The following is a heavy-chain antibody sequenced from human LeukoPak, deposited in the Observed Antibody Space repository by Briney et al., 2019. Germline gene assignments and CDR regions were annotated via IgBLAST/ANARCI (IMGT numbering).Heavy chain of an antibody. Sequence: PGRSLRLSCAASGFTFSSYGMHWVRQAPGKGLEWVAVIWYDGSNKYYADSAKGRFTISRDNSKNTLYLQMNSLRAEDTAVYYCARDSRGFDPWGQGTLVTVSS. V-gene: IGHV3-33*01. CDR3: ARDSRGFDP. J-gene: IGHJ5*02. CDR1: GFTFSSYG. CDR2: IWYDGSNK.